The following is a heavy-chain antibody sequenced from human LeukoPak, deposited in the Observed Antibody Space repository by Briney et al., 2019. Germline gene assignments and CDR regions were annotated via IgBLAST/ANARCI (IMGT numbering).Heavy chain of an antibody. V-gene: IGHV3-30-3*01. CDR1: GFTFSSYA. J-gene: IGHJ4*02. Sequence: GGSLRLSCAASGFTFSSYAMHWVRQAPGKGLEWVAVISYDGSNKYYADSVKGRFTISRDNSKNTLYLQMNSLRAEDTAVYYCARRPWFGELLMSRPLDYWGQGTLVTVSS. CDR3: ARRPWFGELLMSRPLDY. CDR2: ISYDGSNK. D-gene: IGHD3-10*01.